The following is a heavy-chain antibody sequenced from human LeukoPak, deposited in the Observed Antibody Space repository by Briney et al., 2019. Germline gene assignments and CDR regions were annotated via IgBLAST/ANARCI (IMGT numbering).Heavy chain of an antibody. CDR2: IKGDGSEK. J-gene: IGHJ2*01. CDR1: GFTVSSYW. CDR3: ARVHWYFDF. Sequence: GGSLTLSCAAYGFTVSSYWMSWVRQAPGRGREWVAHIKGDGSEKYYVDSVRGRFTISRDNAKNSLYLQMNSLRAEDTAVYYCARVHWYFDFWGRGTLVTVSS. V-gene: IGHV3-7*02.